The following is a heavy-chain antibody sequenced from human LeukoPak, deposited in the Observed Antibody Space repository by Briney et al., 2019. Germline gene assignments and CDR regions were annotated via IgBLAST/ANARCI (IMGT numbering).Heavy chain of an antibody. CDR1: VFTFSSYA. Sequence: PGGSLRLSCAASVFTFSSYAMSWVRQAPGKGLEWVSAISGSGGSTYYADSVKGRFTISRDSSKNTLDLQMNSLRPEDTAVYFCARDQGCTSATCRNNWFDPWGQGTLVTVSS. CDR3: ARDQGCTSATCRNNWFDP. J-gene: IGHJ5*02. V-gene: IGHV3-23*01. D-gene: IGHD2-2*01. CDR2: ISGSGGST.